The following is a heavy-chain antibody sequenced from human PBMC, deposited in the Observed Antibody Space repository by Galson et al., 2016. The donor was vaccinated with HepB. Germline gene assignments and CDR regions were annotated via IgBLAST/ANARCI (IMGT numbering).Heavy chain of an antibody. V-gene: IGHV6-1*01. CDR2: TFYRSNWQN. CDR3: ARIYLLGRGFGW. Sequence: CAISGDSVSSNSAGWNWIRQSPSRGLEWLGRTFYRSNWQNDYAESVKSRISINPDTSKNQFSLQLNSVTPEYTAVYYCARIYLLGRGFGWWGQGTLVTVSS. D-gene: IGHD7-27*01. J-gene: IGHJ4*02. CDR1: GDSVSSNSAG.